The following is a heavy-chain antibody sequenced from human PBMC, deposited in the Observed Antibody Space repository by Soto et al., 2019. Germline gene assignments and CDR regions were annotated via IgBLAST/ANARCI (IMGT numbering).Heavy chain of an antibody. J-gene: IGHJ4*02. CDR3: ARDYCSGGSCYSIYYFDY. Sequence: GGSLRLSCAASGFTFSSYGMHWVRQAPGKGLEWVAVIWYDGSNKYYADSVKGRFTISRDNSKNTLYLQMNSLRAEDTAVYYCARDYCSGGSCYSIYYFDYWGQGTLVTVSS. D-gene: IGHD2-15*01. CDR1: GFTFSSYG. CDR2: IWYDGSNK. V-gene: IGHV3-33*01.